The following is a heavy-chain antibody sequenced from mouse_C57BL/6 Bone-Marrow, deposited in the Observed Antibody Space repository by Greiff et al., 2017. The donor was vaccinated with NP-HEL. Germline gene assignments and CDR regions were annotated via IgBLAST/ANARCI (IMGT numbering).Heavy chain of an antibody. J-gene: IGHJ1*03. V-gene: IGHV1-72*01. D-gene: IGHD2-3*01. CDR3: AREGAGAYDGYLYWYFDV. CDR2: IDPNSGGT. Sequence: QVQLQQPGAELVKPGASVKLSCKASGYTFTSYWMHWVKQRPGRGLEWIGRIDPNSGGTKYNEKFKSKATLTVDKPSSTAYMQLSSLTSEDSAVYYCAREGAGAYDGYLYWYFDVWGTGTTVTVSS. CDR1: GYTFTSYW.